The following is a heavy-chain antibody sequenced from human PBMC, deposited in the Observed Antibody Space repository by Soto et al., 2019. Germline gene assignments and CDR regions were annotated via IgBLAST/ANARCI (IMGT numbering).Heavy chain of an antibody. Sequence: EAQLVESGGGLVQPGGSLRLSCSASGFTFSNYVMHWVRQAPGKGLEYVSAISGTGANTYYADSVKGRFTISRDNSRDTLYLQMGSLRAEDMAVYFCAGVGGFTDYIHDAIDIWGQGTMVTVSS. CDR3: AGVGGFTDYIHDAIDI. CDR1: GFTFSNYV. V-gene: IGHV3-64*07. J-gene: IGHJ3*02. CDR2: ISGTGANT. D-gene: IGHD4-4*01.